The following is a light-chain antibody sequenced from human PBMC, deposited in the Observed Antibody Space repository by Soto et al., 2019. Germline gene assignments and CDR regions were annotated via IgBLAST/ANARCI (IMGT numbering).Light chain of an antibody. CDR3: QQYKNWPPIT. Sequence: EIVMTQSPATLSVSAGERATLSCKASQSVSSSLAWYQQKPGQAPRLLIYGASTRATGIPARFSGSGSGTEFTLTISSLQSEDFAVYYCQQYKNWPPITFGQGTRLEIK. CDR1: QSVSSS. CDR2: GAS. V-gene: IGKV3-15*01. J-gene: IGKJ5*01.